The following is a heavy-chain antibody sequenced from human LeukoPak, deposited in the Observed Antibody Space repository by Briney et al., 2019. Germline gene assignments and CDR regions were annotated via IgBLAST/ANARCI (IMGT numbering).Heavy chain of an antibody. J-gene: IGHJ4*02. CDR2: ISASGGST. CDR3: AKPQQMANFDF. CDR1: GFTFDDYA. V-gene: IGHV3-23*01. D-gene: IGHD6-13*01. Sequence: GGSLRLSCGTSGFTFDDYAMTWVRQAPGKGLEWVSAISASGGSTYYADSVKGRFTISRDNSKNTLYLQMSSLRVEDTAVYYCAKPQQMANFDFWGQGTLVTVSS.